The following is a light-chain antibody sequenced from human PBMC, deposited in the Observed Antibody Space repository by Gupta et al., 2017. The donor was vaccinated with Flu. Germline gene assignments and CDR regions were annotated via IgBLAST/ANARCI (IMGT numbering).Light chain of an antibody. Sequence: QSVLTQPPSVSGAPGQRVTISCPGSSSNIGAGYDVHWYQQLPGTAPKLLIYDNSNRPSGVPDRFSGSKSGTSASLAITGLQAEDEADYYCQSFDISLSAFVFGTGTKVTVL. CDR1: SSNIGAGYD. CDR2: DNS. V-gene: IGLV1-40*01. J-gene: IGLJ1*01. CDR3: QSFDISLSAFV.